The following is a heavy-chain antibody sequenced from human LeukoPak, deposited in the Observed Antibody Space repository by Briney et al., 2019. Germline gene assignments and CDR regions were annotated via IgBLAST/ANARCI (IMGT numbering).Heavy chain of an antibody. CDR2: ISSSSSTI. V-gene: IGHV3-48*01. J-gene: IGHJ4*02. CDR3: AKVPHRGPDYRPSPFDY. D-gene: IGHD4-11*01. CDR1: GFTFSSYS. Sequence: PGGSLRLSCAASGFTFSSYSMNWVRQAPGKGLEWVSYISSSSSTIYYADSVKGRFTISRDNAKNSLYLQMNSLRAEDTAVYYCAKVPHRGPDYRPSPFDYWGQGTLVTVSS.